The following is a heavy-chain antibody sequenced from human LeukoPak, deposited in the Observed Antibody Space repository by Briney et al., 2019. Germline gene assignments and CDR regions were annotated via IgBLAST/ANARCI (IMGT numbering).Heavy chain of an antibody. CDR1: GGSFSGYY. J-gene: IGHJ4*02. CDR3: ARGMYYFDY. V-gene: IGHV4-34*01. Sequence: SETLSLTCAVYGGSFSGYYWSWIRQPPGKGLEWIGEINHSGSTNYNPSLKSRVTISVDTSKNQFSLKLSSVTAADTAVYYCARGMYYFDYWGQGTLVTVSS. CDR2: INHSGST.